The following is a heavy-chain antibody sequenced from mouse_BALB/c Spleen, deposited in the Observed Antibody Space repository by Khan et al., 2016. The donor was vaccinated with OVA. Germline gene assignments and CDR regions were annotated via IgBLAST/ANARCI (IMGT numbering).Heavy chain of an antibody. D-gene: IGHD1-2*01. Sequence: EVQLQESGPGLVKPSQSLSLTCTVTGYSITSGYGWNWIRQFPGNKLEWMGYISYSGSTNYNPSLKGRISITRDTSKNQFFLQLNSVTTEKTTTYYCARTAMIKYWGQGTTLTVSS. V-gene: IGHV3-2*02. CDR3: ARTAMIKY. J-gene: IGHJ2*01. CDR2: ISYSGST. CDR1: GYSITSGYG.